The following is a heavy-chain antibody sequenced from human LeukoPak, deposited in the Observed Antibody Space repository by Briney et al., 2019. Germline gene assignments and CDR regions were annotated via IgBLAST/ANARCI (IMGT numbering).Heavy chain of an antibody. CDR1: GGSISSYY. CDR2: IFYSGST. V-gene: IGHV4-59*08. J-gene: IGHJ6*02. CDR3: ARHLTRRDCFYYGMDV. Sequence: SETLSLTCTVSGGSISSYYWSWIRQSPGKGLEWIGYIFYSGSTNYNPSLKSRVTISVDTSKNQFSLTLNSVTAADTAVYYCARHLTRRDCFYYGMDVWGQGTPVTVSS.